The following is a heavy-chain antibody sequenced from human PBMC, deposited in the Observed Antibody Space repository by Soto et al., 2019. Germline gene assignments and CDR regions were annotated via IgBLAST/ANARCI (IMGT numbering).Heavy chain of an antibody. CDR2: ITDTGGDA. Sequence: LRLSCVASGLTFGSRAMSWVRQAPGEGLQWVSTITDTGGDAKYADSVRGRFVISRDNSKKTLYLQMTSLTAEDSAMYYCARGSTDSYPGSRIFDFWGRGTLVTVSS. D-gene: IGHD3-10*01. CDR3: ARGSTDSYPGSRIFDF. J-gene: IGHJ4*02. CDR1: GLTFGSRA. V-gene: IGHV3-23*01.